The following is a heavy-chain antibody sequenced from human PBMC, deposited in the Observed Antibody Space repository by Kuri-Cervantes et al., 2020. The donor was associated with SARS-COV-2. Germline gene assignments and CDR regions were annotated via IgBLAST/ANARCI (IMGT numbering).Heavy chain of an antibody. CDR2: VRGKANNYAT. CDR1: GYTFTSFY. CDR3: TTLIDY. V-gene: IGHV3-73*01. J-gene: IGHJ4*02. Sequence: KVSCKASGYTFTSFYIHWVRQASGKGLEWVGRVRGKANNYATAYAASVKGRFTISRDDSKNMAYLQMNSLKTEDTAVYYCTTLIDYWGQGALVTVSS.